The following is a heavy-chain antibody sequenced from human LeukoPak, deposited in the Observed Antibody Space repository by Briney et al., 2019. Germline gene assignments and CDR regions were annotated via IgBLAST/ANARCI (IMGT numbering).Heavy chain of an antibody. CDR3: ARVPLANYYDSSGSNWFDP. CDR1: RYTFTSYY. CDR2: INPSGGST. J-gene: IGHJ5*02. D-gene: IGHD3-22*01. V-gene: IGHV1-46*01. Sequence: GASVKVSCKASRYTFTSYYMHWVRQAPGQGLEWMGMINPSGGSTSYAQKFQGRVTMTRDTSTSTVYMELSSLRSEDTAVYYCARVPLANYYDSSGSNWFDPWGQGTLVTVSS.